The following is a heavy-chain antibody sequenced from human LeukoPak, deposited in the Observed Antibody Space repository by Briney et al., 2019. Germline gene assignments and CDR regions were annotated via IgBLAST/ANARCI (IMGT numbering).Heavy chain of an antibody. Sequence: GGSLKLSCAASGFTFSSYDMHWVRQATGKGLEWVSAIGTAGDPYYPGSVKGRFTISRENAKNSLYLQMNSLRAGDTAVYYCARGGAMVRGVIYYYYGMDVWGKGTTVTVSS. CDR2: IGTAGDP. CDR1: GFTFSSYD. J-gene: IGHJ6*04. CDR3: ARGGAMVRGVIYYYYGMDV. V-gene: IGHV3-13*05. D-gene: IGHD3-10*01.